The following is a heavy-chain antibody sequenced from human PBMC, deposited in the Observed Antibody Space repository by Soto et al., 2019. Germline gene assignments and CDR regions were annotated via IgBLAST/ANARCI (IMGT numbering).Heavy chain of an antibody. CDR3: ARGGRLVPGLWYFDY. V-gene: IGHV1-46*01. J-gene: IGHJ4*02. Sequence: GASVKVSCKASGYTFTSYYMHWVRQAPGQGLEWMGIINPSGGSTSYAQKFRGRVTMTRDTSTSTVYMELSSLRSEDTAVYYCARGGRLVPGLWYFDYWGQGTLVTVSS. D-gene: IGHD3-9*01. CDR1: GYTFTSYY. CDR2: INPSGGST.